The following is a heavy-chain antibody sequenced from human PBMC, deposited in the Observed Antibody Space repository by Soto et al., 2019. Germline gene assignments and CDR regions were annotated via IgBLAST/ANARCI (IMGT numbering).Heavy chain of an antibody. J-gene: IGHJ4*02. CDR3: ARDRSLAARSSSLDY. V-gene: IGHV1-46*01. D-gene: IGHD6-6*01. CDR1: GYTFTSYD. CDR2: INPNGGNT. Sequence: ASVKVSCKASGYTFTSYDINWVRQATGQGLEWMGRINPNGGNTSYAQKFQGRVTMTRDTSTSTVYMELSSLRSEDTAVYYCARDRSLAARSSSLDYWGQGTLVTVS.